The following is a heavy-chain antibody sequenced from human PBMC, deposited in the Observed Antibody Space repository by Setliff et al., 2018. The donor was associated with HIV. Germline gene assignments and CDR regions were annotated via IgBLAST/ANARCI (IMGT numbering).Heavy chain of an antibody. CDR1: NFALTTGHY. Sequence: PSETLSLTCAVSNFALTTGHYWGWIRQAPGKGLEWIGSVHHTGATYSNPSLTSRVAISVDTSRNQFSLRLSSVTAANTAVYYCARAPTGVTNAFDIWGQGTMVTVSS. D-gene: IGHD2-8*02. CDR2: VHHTGAT. CDR3: ARAPTGVTNAFDI. V-gene: IGHV4-38-2*01. J-gene: IGHJ3*02.